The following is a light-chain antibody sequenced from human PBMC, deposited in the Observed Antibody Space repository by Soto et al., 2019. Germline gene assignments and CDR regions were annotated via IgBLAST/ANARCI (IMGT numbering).Light chain of an antibody. J-gene: IGKJ3*01. Sequence: EIVLTQSPGTLSLSPGERATLSCRASQSVSSSYLAWYQQKPGQAPRLLIYGASSRATGIPDRFSGSGSGTDFTLTISRLEPEDFAVYYCQQYXSSPFTFGPGTKVDIK. CDR1: QSVSSSY. CDR2: GAS. CDR3: QQYXSSPFT. V-gene: IGKV3-20*01.